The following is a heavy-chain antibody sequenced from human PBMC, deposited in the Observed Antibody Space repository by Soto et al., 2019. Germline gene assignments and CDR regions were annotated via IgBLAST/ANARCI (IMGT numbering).Heavy chain of an antibody. CDR3: AKERSSGWSFDY. CDR1: GFTFSTYA. CDR2: ISGSGDST. V-gene: IGHV3-23*01. J-gene: IGHJ4*02. Sequence: EVQLLESGGGLVQPGGSLRLSCAASGFTFSTYAMNWVRQAPGKGLEWVSGISGSGDSTYYADSVKGRFTVSRDNSRSTLYWQMNSLRAEDTAVFYCAKERSSGWSFDYWGQGTLVTVSS. D-gene: IGHD6-19*01.